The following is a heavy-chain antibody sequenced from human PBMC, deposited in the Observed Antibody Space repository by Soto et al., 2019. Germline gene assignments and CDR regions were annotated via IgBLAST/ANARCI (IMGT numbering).Heavy chain of an antibody. D-gene: IGHD3-16*01. V-gene: IGHV4-59*01. CDR1: GGYISSYY. CDR2: IYYSGST. Sequence: QVQLQESGPGLVKPSETLSLTCTVSGGYISSYYWSWIRQPPGKGLEWIGYIYYSGSTNYNPSLKSRVTISVDTSKNQFSLKLSSVTAADTAVYYCARGVGDYYYYGMDVWGQGTTVTVSS. J-gene: IGHJ6*02. CDR3: ARGVGDYYYYGMDV.